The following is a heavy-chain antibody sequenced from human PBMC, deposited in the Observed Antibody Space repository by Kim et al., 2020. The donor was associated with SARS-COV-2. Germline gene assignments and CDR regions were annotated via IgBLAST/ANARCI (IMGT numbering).Heavy chain of an antibody. CDR3: ARRRYSDWPRASHFDY. CDR2: IYYSGST. V-gene: IGHV4-39*01. D-gene: IGHD3-9*01. J-gene: IGHJ4*02. Sequence: SETLSLTCTVSGGSISNSNYYWGWIRQPPGKGLECIGNIYYSGSTYYNPSLKSRGTISVDTSKNQFSLKLSSVTAADTALYFCARRRYSDWPRASHFDYWGQGTLVIVSS. CDR1: GGSISNSNYY.